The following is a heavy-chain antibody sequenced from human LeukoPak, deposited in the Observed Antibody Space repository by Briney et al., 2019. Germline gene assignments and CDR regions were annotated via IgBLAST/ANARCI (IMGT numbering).Heavy chain of an antibody. CDR1: GFTVSSNY. CDR3: ARGRYYLDS. V-gene: IGHV3-74*01. D-gene: IGHD4-17*01. CDR2: FNSDGSST. J-gene: IGHJ4*02. Sequence: AGGSLRLPCAASGFTVSSNYMSWVRQAPGKGLVWVSRFNSDGSSTYYADSVKGRFTISRDNAKNMVYLQMNSLRAEDTAVYFCARGRYYLDSWGQGTLVTVSS.